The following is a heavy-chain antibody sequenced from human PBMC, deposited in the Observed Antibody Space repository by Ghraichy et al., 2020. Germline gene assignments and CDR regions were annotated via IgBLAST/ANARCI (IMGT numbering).Heavy chain of an antibody. D-gene: IGHD3-10*01. CDR2: ISYDGSTK. CDR3: AKESSYGWESYKCWFDT. V-gene: IGHV3-30*18. CDR1: GFPFNNYG. J-gene: IGHJ5*02. Sequence: LSLTCAASGFPFNNYGMHWVRQAPGKGLEWVAVISYDGSTKYYADSVKGRFTISRDNYKNTLHLQMNSLRAEDTAVYSCAKESSYGWESYKCWFDTWGQGALVTVSS.